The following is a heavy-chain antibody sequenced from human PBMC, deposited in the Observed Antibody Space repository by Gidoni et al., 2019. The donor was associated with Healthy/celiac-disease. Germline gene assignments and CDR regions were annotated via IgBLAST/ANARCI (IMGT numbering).Heavy chain of an antibody. J-gene: IGHJ4*02. V-gene: IGHV4-34*01. CDR2: INHSGST. D-gene: IGHD4-17*01. CDR1: AGSFSGYY. CDR3: ARGVVYGDYAYCFDY. Sequence: QVQLQQWGAGLSEPSETLSLTCAVYAGSFSGYYWSWIRQPPGKGLEWIGEINHSGSTSYTPSLNSRDTISVDTSKNQFSVKLSFVSAADTAVYYCARGVVYGDYAYCFDYWGQGTLVTVSS.